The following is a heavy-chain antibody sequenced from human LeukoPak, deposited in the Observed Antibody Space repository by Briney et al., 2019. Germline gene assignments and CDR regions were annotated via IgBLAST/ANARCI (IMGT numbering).Heavy chain of an antibody. Sequence: GGSLRLSCAASGFTFSSYSMNWVRQAPGKGLEWVSSISSSSSYIYYADSVKGRFTISRDNAKNSLYLQMNSLRAEDTAVYYCARDDGILTGSNWFDPWGQGTLVTVSS. CDR3: ARDDGILTGSNWFDP. CDR1: GFTFSSYS. V-gene: IGHV3-21*01. D-gene: IGHD3-9*01. J-gene: IGHJ5*02. CDR2: ISSSSSYI.